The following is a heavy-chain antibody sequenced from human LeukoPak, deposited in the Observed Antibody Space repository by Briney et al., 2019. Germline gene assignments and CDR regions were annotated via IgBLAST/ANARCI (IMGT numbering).Heavy chain of an antibody. Sequence: GGSLRLSCAASGFIFSDYYMSWIRQAPGKGLEWVSYISSSTRYTNYADSVKGRFTISRDNARNSLYLQMNSLRAEDTAVYYCAKPGRPKTYYFDYWGQGTLVTVSS. CDR1: GFIFSDYY. CDR3: AKPGRPKTYYFDY. CDR2: ISSSTRYT. V-gene: IGHV3-11*06. J-gene: IGHJ4*02.